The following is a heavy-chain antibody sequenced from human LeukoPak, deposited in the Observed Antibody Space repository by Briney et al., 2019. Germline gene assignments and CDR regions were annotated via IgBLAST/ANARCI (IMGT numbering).Heavy chain of an antibody. V-gene: IGHV1-69*04. Sequence: ASVKVSCKASGYTFTGYYMHWVRQAPGQGLEWMGRIIPILGIANYAQKFQGRVTITADKSTSTAYMELSSLRSEDTAVYYCARDRCSGGSCYQGTYYYYGMDVWGQGTTVTVSS. CDR1: GYTFTGYY. J-gene: IGHJ6*02. CDR3: ARDRCSGGSCYQGTYYYYGMDV. CDR2: IIPILGIA. D-gene: IGHD2-15*01.